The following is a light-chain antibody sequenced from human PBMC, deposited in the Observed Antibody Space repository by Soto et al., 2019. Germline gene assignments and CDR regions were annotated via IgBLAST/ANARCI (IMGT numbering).Light chain of an antibody. V-gene: IGKV1-5*01. Sequence: DIQMTQSPSTLSASVGDRVAIPFRASQSNSYRLAWYQQNPGKGPQVRIYDASSLERGVPSRFSGSGSGTEFTLTISSLQPDDFATYYSQQYNSYSPTFGQGTKVEIK. CDR3: QQYNSYSPT. CDR2: DAS. J-gene: IGKJ1*01. CDR1: QSNSYR.